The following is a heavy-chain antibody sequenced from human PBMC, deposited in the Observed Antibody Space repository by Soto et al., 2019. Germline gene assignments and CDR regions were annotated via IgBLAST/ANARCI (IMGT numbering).Heavy chain of an antibody. CDR1: GFSLSTSGVG. V-gene: IGHV2-5*02. CDR2: IYWDDDK. Sequence: QITLKESGPTLVKPTQTLTLTCTFSGFSLSTSGVGVGWIRQPPGEALEWLALIYWDDDKRYSPSLKNRLSITKDTSKSEVVLTMTSMEPVDTATYFCAHISRVGGYGSLWGQGALVTVSS. J-gene: IGHJ4*02. D-gene: IGHD5-12*01. CDR3: AHISRVGGYGSL.